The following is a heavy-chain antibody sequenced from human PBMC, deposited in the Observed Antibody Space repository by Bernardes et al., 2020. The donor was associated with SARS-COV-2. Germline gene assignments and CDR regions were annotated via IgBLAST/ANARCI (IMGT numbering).Heavy chain of an antibody. V-gene: IGHV4-34*01. CDR1: GVSLSGYY. D-gene: IGHD2-15*01. CDR2: IDHSGMR. CDR3: ARGVRHCNDGSCYGWWGMDV. Sequence: SETLSLTCAVYGVSLSGYYWSWIRQSPGKGLEWIGEIDHSGMRNYNPSHKSRVTVSLDTSKNQFSLKLTSVTAADTAVYYCARGVRHCNDGSCYGWWGMDVWGQGTTVTVSS. J-gene: IGHJ6*02.